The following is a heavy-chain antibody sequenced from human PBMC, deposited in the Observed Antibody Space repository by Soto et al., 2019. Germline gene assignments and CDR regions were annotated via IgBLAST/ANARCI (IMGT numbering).Heavy chain of an antibody. CDR1: GFTFSDYY. V-gene: IGHV3-11*05. J-gene: IGHJ4*02. D-gene: IGHD6-19*01. CDR3: TRIAVAAEIDY. Sequence: QVQLVESGGGLVKPGGSLRLSCAASGFTFSDYYMSWIRQAPGKGLEWVSYISSSSSYTNYADSVKGRFTISRDNAKNSLYLQMNSLRAEDTAVYYCTRIAVAAEIDYWGQGTLVTVSS. CDR2: ISSSSSYT.